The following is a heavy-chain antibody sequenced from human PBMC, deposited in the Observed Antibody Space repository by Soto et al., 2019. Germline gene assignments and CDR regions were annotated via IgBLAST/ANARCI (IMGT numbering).Heavy chain of an antibody. CDR2: IIPIFGTA. D-gene: IGHD2-2*01. Sequence: ASVKVSCKASGGTFSSYAISWVRQAPGQGLEWMGGIIPIFGTANYAQKFQGRVTITADKSTSTAYMELSSLRSEDTAVYYCARDRADCSSTSCYHWFDPWGQGTLVTVSS. J-gene: IGHJ5*02. CDR3: ARDRADCSSTSCYHWFDP. V-gene: IGHV1-69*06. CDR1: GGTFSSYA.